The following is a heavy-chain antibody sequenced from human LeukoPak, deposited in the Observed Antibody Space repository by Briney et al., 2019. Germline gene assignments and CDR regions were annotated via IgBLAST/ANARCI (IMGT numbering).Heavy chain of an antibody. J-gene: IGHJ4*02. Sequence: GGSLRLSCAASGFTVSSKYMSWVRQAPGKGLEWVSSISSSSSYIYYADSVKGRFTISRDNAKNSLYLQMNSLRAEDTAVYYCAKVVYYDFYLYYFDYWGQGTLVTVSS. D-gene: IGHD3-3*01. V-gene: IGHV3-21*04. CDR3: AKVVYYDFYLYYFDY. CDR2: ISSSSSYI. CDR1: GFTVSSKY.